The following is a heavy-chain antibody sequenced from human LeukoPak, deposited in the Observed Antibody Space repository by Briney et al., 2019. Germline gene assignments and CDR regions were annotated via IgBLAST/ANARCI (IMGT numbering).Heavy chain of an antibody. CDR2: NYWNDDK. Sequence: SGPTLVNPTQTLTLTCTFSGFSLSTSGVAVGWIRQPPGKALERLALNYWNDDKRYSPSLKSRLTITKDTSKYRVVLTMTNMDPVDTATYYCAHSLYDSSGYYYFDYWGQGTLVTVSS. CDR1: GFSLSTSGVA. D-gene: IGHD3-22*01. V-gene: IGHV2-5*01. CDR3: AHSLYDSSGYYYFDY. J-gene: IGHJ4*02.